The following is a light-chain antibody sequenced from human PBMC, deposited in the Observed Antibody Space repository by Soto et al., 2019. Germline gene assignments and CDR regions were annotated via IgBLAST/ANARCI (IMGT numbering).Light chain of an antibody. CDR2: GAS. V-gene: IGKV3-15*01. CDR1: QSVSSY. Sequence: EIVLTQPPATLSLSPGERATLSCRASQSVSSYLAWYQQKPGQAPRLLIYGASTRATGIPARFSGSGSGTEFTLTISSLQSEDFAVYYCQQYNNWLWTFGQGTKVDIK. J-gene: IGKJ1*01. CDR3: QQYNNWLWT.